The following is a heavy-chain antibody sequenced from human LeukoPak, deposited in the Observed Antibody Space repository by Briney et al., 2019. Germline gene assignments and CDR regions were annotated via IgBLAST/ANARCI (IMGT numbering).Heavy chain of an antibody. Sequence: SETLSLNXTVSGGSISSSSYYWGWIRQPPGKGLASIGSIYYSGTTYYNPSLKSRVPISVDTPKNQFSLKLSSSTPPDKAVFACTSSYYGRGGIFDYWGEGALVTVSS. CDR1: GGSISSSSYY. CDR2: IYYSGTT. D-gene: IGHD3-22*01. J-gene: IGHJ4*02. V-gene: IGHV4-39*01. CDR3: TSSYYGRGGIFDY.